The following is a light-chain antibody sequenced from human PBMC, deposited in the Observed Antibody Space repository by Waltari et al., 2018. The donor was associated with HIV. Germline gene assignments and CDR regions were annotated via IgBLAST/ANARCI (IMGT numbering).Light chain of an antibody. CDR1: QDIRKD. J-gene: IGKJ1*01. CDR2: AVS. Sequence: DPQMTQSPSSLSASVGDRVTLTCRSSQDIRKDLSWYHQQPGKATTRLIYAVSTLQSVVPSRFSGSGSGTEFTLTISSLQPEDFATYYCLQHNTYPRTFGQGTKVEIK. CDR3: LQHNTYPRT. V-gene: IGKV1-17*01.